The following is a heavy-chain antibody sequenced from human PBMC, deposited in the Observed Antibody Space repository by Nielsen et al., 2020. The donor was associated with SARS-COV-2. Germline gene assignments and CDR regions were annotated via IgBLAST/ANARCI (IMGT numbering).Heavy chain of an antibody. CDR3: ARQNPLFSTSRPVDW. CDR2: FYYTGST. J-gene: IGHJ4*02. CDR1: TDSFSDYY. D-gene: IGHD6-6*01. V-gene: IGHV4-59*08. Sequence: LETLSLTCTVSTDSFSDYYWSWFRQPPGQRLEWIGYFYYTGSTRSNPSLKSRVSISGDTSKNQFSLELRSVTAADTAIYYCARQNPLFSTSRPVDWWGQGTLVTVSS.